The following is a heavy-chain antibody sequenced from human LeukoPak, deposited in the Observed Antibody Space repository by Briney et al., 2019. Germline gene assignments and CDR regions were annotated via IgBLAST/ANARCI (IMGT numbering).Heavy chain of an antibody. V-gene: IGHV4-59*12. CDR2: IYYSGST. Sequence: SETLSLTCTVSGGSISSYYWSWIRQPPGKGLEWIGYIYYSGSTNYNPSLKSRVTMSVDTSKNQFSLKLSSVTAADTAVYYCARLPLRFKNGMDVWGQGTTVTVSS. J-gene: IGHJ6*02. CDR1: GGSISSYY. CDR3: ARLPLRFKNGMDV. D-gene: IGHD3-3*01.